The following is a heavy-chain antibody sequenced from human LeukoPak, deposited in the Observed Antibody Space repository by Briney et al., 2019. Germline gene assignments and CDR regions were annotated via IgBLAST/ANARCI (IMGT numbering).Heavy chain of an antibody. D-gene: IGHD3-9*01. CDR3: ARGYPFDWNYFDY. CDR1: GYTFTSYY. J-gene: IGHJ4*02. V-gene: IGHV1-46*01. Sequence: ASVKVSCKASGYTFTSYYMHWVRQAPGQGLEWMGIINPSDGTTSYAQKFQGRVTMTRDTSTSTVYMELSSLRFEDTAVYSCARGYPFDWNYFDYWGQGTLVTVSS. CDR2: INPSDGTT.